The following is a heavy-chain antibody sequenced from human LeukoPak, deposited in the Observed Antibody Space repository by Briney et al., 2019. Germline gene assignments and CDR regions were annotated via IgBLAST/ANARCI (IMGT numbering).Heavy chain of an antibody. D-gene: IGHD3-10*01. J-gene: IGHJ4*02. CDR3: ARDSTYYYDSGSSGPHYFDN. CDR1: GFTFSNYA. Sequence: PGKSLRLSCAASGFTFSNYAMHWVRQAPGKGLEWVSLISSGGSYEYYADSVKGRFTISRDNPKNTLYLNLNSPRAEDTAVYYCARDSTYYYDSGSSGPHYFDNWGQGTLVTVSS. CDR2: ISSGGSYE. V-gene: IGHV3-30*01.